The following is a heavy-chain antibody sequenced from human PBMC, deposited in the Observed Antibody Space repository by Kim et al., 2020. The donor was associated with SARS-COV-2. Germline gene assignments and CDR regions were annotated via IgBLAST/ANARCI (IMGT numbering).Heavy chain of an antibody. CDR2: IWYDGSNK. J-gene: IGHJ4*02. CDR3: AKDWEYYDILTGFDY. V-gene: IGHV3-33*06. D-gene: IGHD3-9*01. Sequence: GGSLRLSCAASGFTFSSYGMHWVRQAPGKGLEWVAVIWYDGSNKYYADSVKGRFTISRDNSKNTLYLQMNSLRAEDTAVYYCAKDWEYYDILTGFDYWGQGTLVTVSS. CDR1: GFTFSSYG.